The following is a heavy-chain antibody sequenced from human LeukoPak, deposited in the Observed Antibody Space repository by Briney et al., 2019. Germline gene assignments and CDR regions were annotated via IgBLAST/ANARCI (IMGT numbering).Heavy chain of an antibody. V-gene: IGHV3-21*04. CDR1: GFTVSNNY. CDR2: ISSTSTYK. Sequence: GGSLRLSCAASGFTVSNNYMSWVRQAPGKGLEWVSSISSTSTYKYYADSLKGRFTISRDNARSSLYLQMDSLRAEDTAVYYCARDPSPYDFWSGYSEDAFDIWGQGTMVTVSS. J-gene: IGHJ3*02. D-gene: IGHD3-3*01. CDR3: ARDPSPYDFWSGYSEDAFDI.